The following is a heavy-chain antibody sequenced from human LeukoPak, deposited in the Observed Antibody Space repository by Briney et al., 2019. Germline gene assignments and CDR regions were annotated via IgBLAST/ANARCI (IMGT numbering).Heavy chain of an antibody. J-gene: IGHJ4*02. CDR1: GFTFSSYW. Sequence: PGGSLRLSCGASGFTFSSYWMHWVRQAPGKGLVWVSRINSDGSSTSYADSVRGRFTISRDNAKNTLYLQMNSLRAEDTAVYYCARAGYDSSGYYWGQGTLVTVSS. V-gene: IGHV3-74*01. CDR2: INSDGSST. D-gene: IGHD3-22*01. CDR3: ARAGYDSSGYY.